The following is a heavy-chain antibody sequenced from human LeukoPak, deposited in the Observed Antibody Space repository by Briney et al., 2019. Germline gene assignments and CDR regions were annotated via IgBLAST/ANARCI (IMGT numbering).Heavy chain of an antibody. CDR2: ISNSGSLI. V-gene: IGHV3-11*01. J-gene: IGHJ4*02. CDR3: AGGVQGAGPFDY. Sequence: PGGSLRLSCGAWGFIFSDYYMSWVRRARGKGLEWLSYISNSGSLIYYTDSVKGRFTISRDNAKNSLYLQMNSLRAEDTAVYYCAGGVQGAGPFDYWGQGTLVTVSS. CDR1: GFIFSDYY. D-gene: IGHD3-16*01.